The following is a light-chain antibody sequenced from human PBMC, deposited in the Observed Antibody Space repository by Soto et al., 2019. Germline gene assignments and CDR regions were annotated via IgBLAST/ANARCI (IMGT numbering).Light chain of an antibody. J-gene: IGLJ1*01. CDR3: SLYSYSTTRV. CDR1: SSDVGRYDY. V-gene: IGLV2-14*01. CDR2: EVS. Sequence: QSALTQPASVSGSPGQSITISCTGTSSDVGRYDYVSWYQQHPGKAPKLMIYEVSNRPSGVSDRFTGSKSGNTASLTISGLKAGHESGYYSSLYSYSTTRVFGTGTKATVL.